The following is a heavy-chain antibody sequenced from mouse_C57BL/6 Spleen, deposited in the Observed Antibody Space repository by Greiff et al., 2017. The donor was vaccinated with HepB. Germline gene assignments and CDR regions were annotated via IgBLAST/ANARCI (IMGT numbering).Heavy chain of an antibody. CDR2: IRSKSNNYAT. Sequence: EVKVVESGGGLVQPKGSLKLSCAASGFSFNTYAMNWVRQAPGKGLEWVARIRSKSNNYATYYADSVKDRFTISRDDSESMLYLQMNNLKTEDTAMYYCVRQGGITTVDWYFDVWGTGTTVTVSS. CDR3: VRQGGITTVDWYFDV. D-gene: IGHD1-1*01. V-gene: IGHV10-1*01. J-gene: IGHJ1*03. CDR1: GFSFNTYA.